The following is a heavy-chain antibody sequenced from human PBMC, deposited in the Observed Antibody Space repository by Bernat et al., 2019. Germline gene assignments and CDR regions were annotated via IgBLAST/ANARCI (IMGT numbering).Heavy chain of an antibody. Sequence: EVQLVDSGGGLVQPGGSLRLSCAASGFTFTSYWMSWVRQAPGKGLEWVATIKPDGSEKYYVDSVKGRFTISRDNAENSLYLQMNSLRAEDTAVYYCATYHPFHYRGQGTLVTVSS. CDR1: GFTFTSYW. CDR2: IKPDGSEK. V-gene: IGHV3-7*03. J-gene: IGHJ4*02. CDR3: ATYHPFHY. D-gene: IGHD1-14*01.